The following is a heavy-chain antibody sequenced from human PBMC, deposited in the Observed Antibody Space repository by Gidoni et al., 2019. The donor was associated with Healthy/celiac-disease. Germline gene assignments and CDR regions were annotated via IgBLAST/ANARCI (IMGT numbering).Heavy chain of an antibody. V-gene: IGHV3-7*03. CDR3: ARDRAGYSSSWYRDY. Sequence: EVQLVESGGGLVQPGGSLRLSCAASGFTFSSYWMSWVRQAPGKGLEWVANIKQDGSEKYYVDSMKGRFTISRDNAKNSLYLQMNSLRAEDTAVYYCARDRAGYSSSWYRDYWGQGTLVTVSS. J-gene: IGHJ4*02. D-gene: IGHD6-13*01. CDR2: IKQDGSEK. CDR1: GFTFSSYW.